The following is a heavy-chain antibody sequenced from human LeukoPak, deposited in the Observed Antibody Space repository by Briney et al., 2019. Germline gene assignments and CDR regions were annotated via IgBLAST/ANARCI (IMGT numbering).Heavy chain of an antibody. CDR1: GFTFSSYW. J-gene: IGHJ4*02. V-gene: IGHV3-74*01. D-gene: IGHD1-14*01. Sequence: GGSLRLSCAASGFTFSSYWMNWVRQVPGKGLVWVARINRGGCSITYANSVKGRFTISRDNAKNTLYLQMDSLRAEDTGVYYCARSNQSDDYWGQGTLVTVSS. CDR2: INRGGCSI. CDR3: ARSNQSDDY.